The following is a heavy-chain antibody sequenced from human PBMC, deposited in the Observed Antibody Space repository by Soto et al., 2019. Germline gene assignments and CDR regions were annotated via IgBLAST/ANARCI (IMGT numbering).Heavy chain of an antibody. CDR1: GYSFTNYG. CDR3: ARDRGVAPPVAGNTHYYYYMDV. CDR2: ISAYNGDT. J-gene: IGHJ6*03. Sequence: QDQLVQSGGEVKKPGGSVKVSCKASGYSFTNYGSTWVRQAPGQGFEWMGWISAYNGDTNYAQKLQGRVTMTTDASTSTAYLELRSLRSDDTAVYYCARDRGVAPPVAGNTHYYYYMDVWGKGTTVTVSS. V-gene: IGHV1-18*01. D-gene: IGHD6-19*01.